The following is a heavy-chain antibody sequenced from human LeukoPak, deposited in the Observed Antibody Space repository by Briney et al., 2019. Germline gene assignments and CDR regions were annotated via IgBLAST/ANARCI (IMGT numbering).Heavy chain of an antibody. CDR3: AKRYDYLDY. CDR2: ISGRDSRT. D-gene: IGHD5-12*01. Sequence: GGSLRLSCAASGFTFSSYSMNWVRQAPGKGLEWVSTISGRDSRTYYADSVKGRFTISRDNSKNTLYLQMNSLRAEDTAIYYCAKRYDYLDYWGQGTQVTVSS. CDR1: GFTFSSYS. V-gene: IGHV3-23*01. J-gene: IGHJ4*02.